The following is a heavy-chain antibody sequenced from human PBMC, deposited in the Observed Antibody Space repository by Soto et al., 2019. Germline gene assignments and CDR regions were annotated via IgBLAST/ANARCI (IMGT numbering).Heavy chain of an antibody. CDR3: ARDGVAAGNINFDY. CDR1: GYMFTRAA. V-gene: IGHV1-3*01. J-gene: IGHJ4*01. CDR2: ISGDSGNT. D-gene: IGHD6-19*01. Sequence: ASVKVSCKTSGYMFTRAAMHWVRQAPGQRLEWMGWISGDSGNTKYSPKLQDRVTITRDTSASTAYMGLSSLTSEDTALYYCARDGVAAGNINFDYWGQGTLVTVSS.